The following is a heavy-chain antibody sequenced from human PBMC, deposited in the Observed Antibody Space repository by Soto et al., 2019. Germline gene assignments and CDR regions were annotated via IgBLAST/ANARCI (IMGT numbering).Heavy chain of an antibody. CDR3: AREYYDFWRGSYYYYGMDV. CDR1: GGTVSSYA. J-gene: IGHJ6*02. D-gene: IGHD3-3*01. Sequence: QVQLVQSGAEVKKPGSSVKVSCKASGGTVSSYAINWVRQAPGQGLEWMGGSIPIFGTANYAQKFQGRVTITADESTSIAYMELSSLRSEDTAVYCCAREYYDFWRGSYYYYGMDVWGQGTTVTVSS. CDR2: SIPIFGTA. V-gene: IGHV1-69*12.